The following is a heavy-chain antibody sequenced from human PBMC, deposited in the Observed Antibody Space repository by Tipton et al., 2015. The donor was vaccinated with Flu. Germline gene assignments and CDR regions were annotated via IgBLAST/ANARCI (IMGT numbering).Heavy chain of an antibody. V-gene: IGHV3-48*03. CDR3: ARAGGSRDYFDY. D-gene: IGHD1-26*01. CDR1: GFTFSSYE. Sequence: SLRLSCAASGFTFSSYEMNWVRQAPGKGLEWVSYISSSGSTIYYADSVKGRFTISRDNAKNSLYLQMNSLRAEDTAVYYCARAGGSRDYFDYWGQGTLVTVSS. J-gene: IGHJ4*02. CDR2: ISSSGSTI.